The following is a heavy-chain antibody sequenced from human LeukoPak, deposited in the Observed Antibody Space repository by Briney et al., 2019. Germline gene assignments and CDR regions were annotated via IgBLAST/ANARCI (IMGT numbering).Heavy chain of an antibody. CDR2: INPNSGGT. CDR3: ARVLPYYDSSGSLSDAFDI. CDR1: GYTFTGYY. Sequence: ASVKVSCKASGYTFTGYYMHWVRQAPGQGLEWMGWINPNSGGTNYAQKFQGRVTMTRNTSISTAYMELSSLRSEDTAVYYCARVLPYYDSSGSLSDAFDIWGQGTMVTVSS. D-gene: IGHD3-22*01. V-gene: IGHV1-2*02. J-gene: IGHJ3*02.